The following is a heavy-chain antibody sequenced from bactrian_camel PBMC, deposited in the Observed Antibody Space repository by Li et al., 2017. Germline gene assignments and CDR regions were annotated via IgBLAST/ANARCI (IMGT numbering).Heavy chain of an antibody. CDR1: GFTFDDAA. J-gene: IGHJ6*01. D-gene: IGHD2*01. V-gene: IGHV3S60*01. Sequence: HVQLVESGGGSVQAGETLRLTCTASGFTFDDAAMAWYRQAPGQAPGHECELVSTIESDGTRYYADSVKGRFTITQDKAKNTVYLQMNSLKVEDTAMYYCTAVPGPCGSWFLDRKPDGFGYWGQGTQVTVS. CDR2: IESDGTR. CDR3: TAVPGPCGSWFLDRKPDGFGY.